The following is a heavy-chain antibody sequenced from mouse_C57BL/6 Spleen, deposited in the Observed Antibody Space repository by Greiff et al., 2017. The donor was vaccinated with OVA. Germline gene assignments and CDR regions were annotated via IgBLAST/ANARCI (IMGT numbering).Heavy chain of an antibody. V-gene: IGHV3-1*01. CDR3: ARGSGHEAWFAY. Sequence: EVKLVESGPGMVKPSQSLSLTCTVTGYSITSGYDWHWIRHFPGNKLEWMGYISYSGSTNSNPSLKSRISITHDTSKNHFFLKLNAVTTEDTATYYCARGSGHEAWFAYWGQGTLVTVSA. J-gene: IGHJ3*01. CDR1: GYSITSGYD. D-gene: IGHD3-2*02. CDR2: ISYSGST.